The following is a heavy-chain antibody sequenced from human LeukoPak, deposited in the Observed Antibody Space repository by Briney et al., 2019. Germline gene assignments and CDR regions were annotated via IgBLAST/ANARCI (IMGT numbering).Heavy chain of an antibody. Sequence: PGGSLRLSCAASGFTFSSYSMNWVRQAPGKGLEWVSYISSSSSTIYYADSVKGRFTISRDNAKNSLYLQMNSLRAEDTAVYYCARDPSAYTVTTVDSYYFDYWGQGTLVTVSP. J-gene: IGHJ4*02. V-gene: IGHV3-48*04. CDR1: GFTFSSYS. CDR3: ARDPSAYTVTTVDSYYFDY. D-gene: IGHD4-17*01. CDR2: ISSSSSTI.